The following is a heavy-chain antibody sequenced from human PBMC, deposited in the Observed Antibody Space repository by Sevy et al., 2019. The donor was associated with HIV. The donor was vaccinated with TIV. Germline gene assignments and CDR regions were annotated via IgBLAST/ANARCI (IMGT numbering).Heavy chain of an antibody. CDR1: GFTFTSSA. Sequence: ASVKVSCKASGFTFTSSAVQWVRQARGQRLEWIGWIVVGSSNTNYAQKFQERVTITRDMSTSTDYMELSSLRSEDTAVYYCAALIVGATKGDHWGQGTLVTVSS. V-gene: IGHV1-58*01. CDR3: AALIVGATKGDH. D-gene: IGHD1-26*01. CDR2: IVVGSSNT. J-gene: IGHJ4*02.